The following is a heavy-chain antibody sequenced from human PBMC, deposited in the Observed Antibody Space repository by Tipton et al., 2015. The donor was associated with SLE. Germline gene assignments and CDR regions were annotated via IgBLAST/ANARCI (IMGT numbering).Heavy chain of an antibody. V-gene: IGHV4-34*01. CDR3: ARGTGYDFWSGYQPAGFDI. Sequence: TLSLTCAVYGGSFSGYYWSWIRQPPGKGLEWIGEISHSGSTNYSPSLKSRVTISVDTSKNQFSLKLSSVTAADTAVYYCARGTGYDFWSGYQPAGFDIWGQGTMVTVSS. CDR1: GGSFSGYY. CDR2: ISHSGST. D-gene: IGHD3-3*01. J-gene: IGHJ3*02.